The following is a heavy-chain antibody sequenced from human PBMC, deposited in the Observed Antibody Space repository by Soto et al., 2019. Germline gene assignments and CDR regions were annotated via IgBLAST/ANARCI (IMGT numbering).Heavy chain of an antibody. CDR1: GFTVSSNY. Sequence: GGSLRLSCAASGFTVSSNYMSWVRQAPGKGLEWVSVIYSGGSTYYADSVKGRFTISRDNAKNSLYLQMNSLRAEDTAVYYCARDQGYVSDYWGQGPLVTVSS. V-gene: IGHV3-53*01. CDR2: IYSGGST. CDR3: ARDQGYVSDY. J-gene: IGHJ4*02. D-gene: IGHD2-15*01.